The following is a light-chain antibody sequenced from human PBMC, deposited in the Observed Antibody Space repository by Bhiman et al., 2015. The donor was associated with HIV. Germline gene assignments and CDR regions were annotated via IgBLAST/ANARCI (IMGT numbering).Light chain of an antibody. CDR1: YSDVGSYDF. J-gene: IGLJ1*01. Sequence: QSALTQPASVSGSPGQSITISCTGTYSDVGSYDFVSWHQHHPGRAPKLLIYDVSKRPSGVSYRFSASKSGNTASLTISGLQAEDEADYYCSSLTSSITYVFGTGTNVTVL. CDR3: SSLTSSITYV. CDR2: DVS. V-gene: IGLV2-14*03.